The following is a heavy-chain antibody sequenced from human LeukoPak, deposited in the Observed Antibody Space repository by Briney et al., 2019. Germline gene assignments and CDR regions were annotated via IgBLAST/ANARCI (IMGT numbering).Heavy chain of an antibody. D-gene: IGHD5-18*01. CDR3: ARDNDYEVDTVIDF. J-gene: IGHJ4*02. V-gene: IGHV3-9*01. CDR2: INWKGDIT. Sequence: GGSLRLSCATSGFTFDDYAMHWVRQAPGKGLEWVASINWKGDITDYAGSAKGRFTISRDNAKNSLYLQMNSLRSGDTAIYYCARDNDYEVDTVIDFWDQGTLVIVSA. CDR1: GFTFDDYA.